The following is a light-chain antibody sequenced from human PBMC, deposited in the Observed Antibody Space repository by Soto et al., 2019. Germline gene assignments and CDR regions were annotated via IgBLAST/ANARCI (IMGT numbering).Light chain of an antibody. V-gene: IGKV3D-15*01. J-gene: IGKJ5*01. CDR3: QQYNNWPAIT. Sequence: EIVMTQSPATLSVSPGERATPSCRAGQSVSSNLAWYQQKPGQAPRLLIYGASTRATGIPARFSGSGSGTEFTLTISSLQSEDFAVYSCQQYNNWPAITFGQGTRLEIK. CDR2: GAS. CDR1: QSVSSN.